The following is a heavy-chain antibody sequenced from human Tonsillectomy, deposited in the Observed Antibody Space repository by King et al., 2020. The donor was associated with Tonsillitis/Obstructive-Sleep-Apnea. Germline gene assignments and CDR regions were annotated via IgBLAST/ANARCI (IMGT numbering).Heavy chain of an antibody. J-gene: IGHJ6*03. D-gene: IGHD3-3*01. V-gene: IGHV3-74*01. Sequence: EVQLVESGGGLVQPGGSLRLSCAASGFTFSSYWMHWVRQAPGKGLVWVSRINSDGSSTSYADSVKGRFTISRDNAKNTLYLQMNSLRAEDTAVYYCARGGGGYITIFGVADGYYDMDVWGKGTTVTVSS. CDR1: GFTFSSYW. CDR2: INSDGSST. CDR3: ARGGGGYITIFGVADGYYDMDV.